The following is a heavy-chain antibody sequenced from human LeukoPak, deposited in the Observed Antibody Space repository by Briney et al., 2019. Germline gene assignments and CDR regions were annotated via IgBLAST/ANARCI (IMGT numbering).Heavy chain of an antibody. D-gene: IGHD3-22*01. CDR3: ARVLYYYDTSGYYYVSYFDY. CDR1: GGSISTYY. V-gene: IGHV4-59*01. Sequence: WETLSLTCTVSGGSISTYYWSWIRQPPGKGLEWIGYIYYSGSTNYNPSLKSRVTISVDTSKNQFSLKLSSVTAADTAVYYCARVLYYYDTSGYYYVSYFDYWGQGTLVTVSS. J-gene: IGHJ4*02. CDR2: IYYSGST.